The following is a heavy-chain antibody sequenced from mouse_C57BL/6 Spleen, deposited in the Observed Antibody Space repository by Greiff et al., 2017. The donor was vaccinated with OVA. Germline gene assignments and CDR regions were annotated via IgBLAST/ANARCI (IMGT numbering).Heavy chain of an antibody. V-gene: IGHV1-52*01. J-gene: IGHJ4*01. CDR1: GYTFTSYW. Sequence: QVQLQQPGAELVRPGSSVKLSCKASGYTFTSYWMHWVKQRPIQGLEWIGNIDPSDSETHYNQKFKDKATLTVDKSSSTAYMQLSSLTSEDSAVYDCARYDGYYMEGAMDYWGQGTSVTVSS. CDR3: ARYDGYYMEGAMDY. CDR2: IDPSDSET. D-gene: IGHD2-3*01.